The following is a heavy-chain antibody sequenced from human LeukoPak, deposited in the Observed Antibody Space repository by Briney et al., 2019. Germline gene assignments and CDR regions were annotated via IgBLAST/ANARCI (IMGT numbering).Heavy chain of an antibody. CDR2: INSDGSGT. D-gene: IGHD3-16*01. CDR3: ARRGSAVHFDY. V-gene: IGHV3-74*01. CDR1: GFTFSSYW. Sequence: GGSLRLSCAASGFTFSSYWMHWVRQAPGKGLVWVSRINSDGSGTSYADSVKGRFTISRDNAKNTLYLQMNSLRAEDTAVYYCARRGSAVHFDYWGQGTLVTVSS. J-gene: IGHJ4*02.